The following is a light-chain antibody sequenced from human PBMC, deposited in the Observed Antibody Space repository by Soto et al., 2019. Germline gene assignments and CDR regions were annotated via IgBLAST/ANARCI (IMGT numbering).Light chain of an antibody. CDR2: EAS. V-gene: IGKV3-11*01. CDR3: QQHANWPLT. CDR1: QSVGNN. Sequence: TQSPATRSSLSGGSATLSSRASQSVGNNLAWYQQKPGQAPGLLIYEASTRATGIPARFSGSGSGTDFTLTSSSLEPEDFAVYYCQQHANWPLTFGGGTKVDIK. J-gene: IGKJ4*01.